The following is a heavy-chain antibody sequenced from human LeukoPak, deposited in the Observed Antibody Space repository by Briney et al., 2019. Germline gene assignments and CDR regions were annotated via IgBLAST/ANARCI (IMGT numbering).Heavy chain of an antibody. V-gene: IGHV3-23*01. CDR2: ISTSGERT. D-gene: IGHD2-2*03. J-gene: IGHJ3*02. CDR1: RFTFSTSA. Sequence: GGSLRLSCAASRFTFSTSAMDWVRQAPGKGLEWVSAISTSGERTFYADSVQGRFTASRDNSKNTLYLQLSSLRAEDTAVYYCVRDGYCSSSSCPKGTTLDIWGQGTMVTVSS. CDR3: VRDGYCSSSSCPKGTTLDI.